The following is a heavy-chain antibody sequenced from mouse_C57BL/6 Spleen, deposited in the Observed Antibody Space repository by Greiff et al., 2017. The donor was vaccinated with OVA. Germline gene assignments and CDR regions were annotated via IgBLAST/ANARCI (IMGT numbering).Heavy chain of an antibody. Sequence: QVQLQQPGAEIVKPGASVKMSCKASGYTFTSYWITWVKQRPGQGLEWIGDIYPGSGSTNYNEKFKSKATLTVDTSSSTAYMQLSSLTSEGSAVYYCASYDYDGDWVAYWGQGTLVTGSA. CDR3: ASYDYDGDWVAY. J-gene: IGHJ3*01. CDR2: IYPGSGST. D-gene: IGHD2-4*01. V-gene: IGHV1-55*01. CDR1: GYTFTSYW.